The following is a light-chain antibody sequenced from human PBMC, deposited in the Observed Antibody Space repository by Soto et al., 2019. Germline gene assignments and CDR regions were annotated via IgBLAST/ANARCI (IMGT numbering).Light chain of an antibody. CDR2: DAS. V-gene: IGKV3D-20*01. J-gene: IGKJ1*01. CDR3: QQYGSSPRT. CDR1: QSVSNY. Sequence: EIVLTQSPATLSLSPGERATLSCGASQSVSNYLAWYQQKPGLAPRLLIYDASSRATAIPDRFSGSGSGTDFTLTINSLEPEDFAVYYCQQYGSSPRTFGQGTKVEIK.